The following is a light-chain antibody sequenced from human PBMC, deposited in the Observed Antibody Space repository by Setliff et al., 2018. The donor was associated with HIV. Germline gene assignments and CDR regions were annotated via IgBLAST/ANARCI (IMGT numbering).Light chain of an antibody. CDR1: SGDVGRYNL. J-gene: IGLJ1*01. V-gene: IGLV2-23*01. CDR3: CSNTGSNTYV. Sequence: QSVLAQPASVSGSPGQSIPISYTGTSGDVGRYNLVSWYQQQPGKPPKLMIYQASKRPSGVSNRFSGSKSGNTASLTISGLQAEDEADYYCCSNTGSNTYVFGTGTKVTVL. CDR2: QAS.